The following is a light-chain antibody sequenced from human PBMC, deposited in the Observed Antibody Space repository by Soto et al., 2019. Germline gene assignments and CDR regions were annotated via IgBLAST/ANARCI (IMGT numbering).Light chain of an antibody. V-gene: IGKV1-27*01. J-gene: IGKJ1*01. CDR1: QGISNY. CDR2: AAS. CDR3: QKYNCAPWT. Sequence: DIRMTQSPSSLSASVGDRVTITCRASQGISNYLAWYQQKPGKVPTLLIYAASTLQSGVPSPFSGSGSATDFTLTISTLQPDDVATYYWQKYNCAPWTFGQGTKVEIK.